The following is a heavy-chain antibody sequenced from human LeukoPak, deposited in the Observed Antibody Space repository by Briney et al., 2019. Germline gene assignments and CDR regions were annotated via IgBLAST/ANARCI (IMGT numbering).Heavy chain of an antibody. CDR1: GFTFSSYS. J-gene: IGHJ4*02. V-gene: IGHV3-21*01. Sequence: GGFLRLSCAASGFTFSSYSMNWVRQAPGKGLEWVSSISSSSSYIYYADSVKGRFTISRDNAKNSLYLQMNSLRAEDTAVYYCARAAIVEIDYWGQGTLVTVSS. CDR3: ARAAIVEIDY. D-gene: IGHD2-21*01. CDR2: ISSSSSYI.